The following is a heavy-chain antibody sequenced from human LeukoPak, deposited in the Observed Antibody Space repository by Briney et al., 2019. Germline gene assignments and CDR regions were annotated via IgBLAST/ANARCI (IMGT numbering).Heavy chain of an antibody. Sequence: GRSLRLSCAASGFTFSSYGMHWVRQAPGKGLEWVAVIWYDGSNKYYADSVKGRFTISRDNSKNTLYLQMNSLRAEDTAVYYCARDSGGWYRYYYSGMDVWGQGTTVTVSS. V-gene: IGHV3-33*01. CDR2: IWYDGSNK. D-gene: IGHD6-19*01. CDR1: GFTFSSYG. CDR3: ARDSGGWYRYYYSGMDV. J-gene: IGHJ6*02.